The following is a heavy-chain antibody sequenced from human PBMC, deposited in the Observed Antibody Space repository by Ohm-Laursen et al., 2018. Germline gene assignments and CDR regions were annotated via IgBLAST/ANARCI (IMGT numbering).Heavy chain of an antibody. V-gene: IGHV4-59*08. CDR2: IHYSGTT. CDR1: GASINTYF. J-gene: IGHJ6*02. CDR3: AKFVRQDPSYGMDV. Sequence: GTLSLTCTVSGASINTYFWSWIRQPPGKGLEYISWIHYSGTTNYNPSLRSRVTISVDTSKNQISLKVRSVTAADTAVYYCAKFVRQDPSYGMDVWGQGTTVTVSS.